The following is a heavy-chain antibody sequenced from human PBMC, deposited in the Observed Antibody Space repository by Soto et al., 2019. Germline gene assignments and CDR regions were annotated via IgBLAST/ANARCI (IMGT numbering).Heavy chain of an antibody. V-gene: IGHV3-30-3*01. CDR2: ISYDGATT. J-gene: IGHJ4*02. CDR1: GFTFSTYS. D-gene: IGHD6-13*01. Sequence: HPGGSLRLSCAASGFTFSTYSIHWVRQAPGKGLEWVAVISYDGATTYYLDSVKGRFTISRDNSKNTLYLHMNSLRGEDTAVYYCAKEMYSSSYFDYWGQGTLVTVSS. CDR3: AKEMYSSSYFDY.